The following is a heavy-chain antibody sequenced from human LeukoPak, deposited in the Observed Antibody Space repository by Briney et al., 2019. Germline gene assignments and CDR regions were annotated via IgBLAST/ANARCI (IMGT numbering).Heavy chain of an antibody. D-gene: IGHD2-2*02. CDR1: RFTFSDYY. J-gene: IGHJ3*01. V-gene: IGHV3-11*06. CDR3: ARALPGIVVVSGGIPGVDAFDV. Sequence: GGSLRLSCAASRFTFSDYYMSWIRQAPGKGLEWVSYISSSSSYTNYADSVKGRFTISRDNAKNSLYLQMNRLRVEDTAVNYWARALPGIVVVSGGIPGVDAFDVWGQGTMVTASS. CDR2: ISSSSSYT.